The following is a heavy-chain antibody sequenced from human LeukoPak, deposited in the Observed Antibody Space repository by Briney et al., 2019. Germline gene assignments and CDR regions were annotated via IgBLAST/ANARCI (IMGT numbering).Heavy chain of an antibody. Sequence: SETLSLTCTVSGGSISSYYWSWIRQPPGKGLEWIGYIYYSGSTNCNPSLKSRVTISVDTSKNQFSLKLSSVTAADTAVYYCARDRGYYDSSGYYHAEYFQHWGQGTLVTVSS. J-gene: IGHJ1*01. CDR1: GGSISSYY. CDR2: IYYSGST. V-gene: IGHV4-59*01. D-gene: IGHD3-22*01. CDR3: ARDRGYYDSSGYYHAEYFQH.